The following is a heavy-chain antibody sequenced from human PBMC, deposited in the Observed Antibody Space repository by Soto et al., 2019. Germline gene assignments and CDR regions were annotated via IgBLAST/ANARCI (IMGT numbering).Heavy chain of an antibody. CDR1: GFTFSSYA. CDR3: AKGRMFLEIVVVPAAIPFDY. CDR2: ISGSGGST. Sequence: EVQLLESGGGLVQPGGSLSLSCAASGFTFSSYAMSWVRQAPGKGLEWVSAISGSGGSTYYADSVKGRFTISSDNSKNTLYLQMNSLRAEDTAVYYCAKGRMFLEIVVVPAAIPFDYWGQGTLVTVSS. D-gene: IGHD2-2*03. J-gene: IGHJ4*02. V-gene: IGHV3-23*01.